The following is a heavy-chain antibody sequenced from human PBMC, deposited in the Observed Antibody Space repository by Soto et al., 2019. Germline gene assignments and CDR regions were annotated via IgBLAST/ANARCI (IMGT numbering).Heavy chain of an antibody. D-gene: IGHD6-13*01. CDR1: GYSFTTYW. CDR3: ARHHGSPGSYFGMDA. Sequence: GESLKISCKGSGYSFTTYWISWVRQMPGKGLEWMGIIYPGDSDTRYSPSFQGQVTISADKSINTAYLQWRGLKASDTAVYYCARHHGSPGSYFGMDAWGQGTTVTVSS. CDR2: IYPGDSDT. V-gene: IGHV5-51*01. J-gene: IGHJ6*02.